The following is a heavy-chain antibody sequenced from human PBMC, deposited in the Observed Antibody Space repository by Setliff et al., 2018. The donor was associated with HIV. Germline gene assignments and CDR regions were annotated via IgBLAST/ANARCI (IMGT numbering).Heavy chain of an antibody. CDR1: GFSFNAFY. CDR3: ARVEGYCDGVSCYSDYYGMDV. V-gene: IGHV1-2*04. D-gene: IGHD2-15*01. CDR2: INPNSGGT. J-gene: IGHJ6*02. Sequence: ASVKVSCKASGFSFNAFYMHWVRQAPGQGLEYIGWINPNSGGTNYAQKFQGWVTMTSDSSISTAYMELSRLKSDDTAVYYCARVEGYCDGVSCYSDYYGMDVWGQGTTVTVSS.